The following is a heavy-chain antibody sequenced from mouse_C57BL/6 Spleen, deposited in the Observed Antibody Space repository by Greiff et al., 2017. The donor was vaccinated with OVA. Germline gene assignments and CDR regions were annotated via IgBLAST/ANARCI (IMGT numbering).Heavy chain of an antibody. CDR2: IYPGDGDT. CDR1: GYAFSSSW. D-gene: IGHD3-1*01. J-gene: IGHJ3*01. CDR3: ARWGYCSSGGFAY. Sequence: VQLQESGPELVKPGASVKISCKASGYAFSSSWMNWVKQRPGKGLEWIGRIYPGDGDTNYNGKFKGKATLTADKSSSTAYMQLSSLTSEDSAVYFCARWGYCSSGGFAYWGQGTLVTVSA. V-gene: IGHV1-82*01.